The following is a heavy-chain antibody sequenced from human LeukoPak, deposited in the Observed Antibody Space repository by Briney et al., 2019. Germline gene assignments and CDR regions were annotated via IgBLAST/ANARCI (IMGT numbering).Heavy chain of an antibody. V-gene: IGHV3-49*03. D-gene: IGHD5-18*01. Sequence: GGSLRLSCTASGFTFGDYAMSWFRQAPGKGLEWVGFIRSKAYGGTTEYAASVKGRFTISRDDSKSIAYLQMNSLKTEDTAVYYCTRQGYSYGDYYYGMDVWGQGTTVTVSS. J-gene: IGHJ6*02. CDR1: GFTFGDYA. CDR3: TRQGYSYGDYYYGMDV. CDR2: IRSKAYGGTT.